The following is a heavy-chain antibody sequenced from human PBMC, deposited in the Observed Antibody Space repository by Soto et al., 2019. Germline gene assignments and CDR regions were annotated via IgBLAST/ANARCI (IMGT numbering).Heavy chain of an antibody. V-gene: IGHV3-30*18. CDR1: GFTFSSYG. J-gene: IGHJ3*02. Sequence: PGGSLRLSCAASGFTFSSYGMHWVRQAPGKGLEWVAVISYDGSNKYYADSVKGRFTISRDNSKNTLYLQMNSLRAEDTAVYYCAKDLIAVAGTGAFDIWGQGTMVTVS. CDR2: ISYDGSNK. CDR3: AKDLIAVAGTGAFDI. D-gene: IGHD6-19*01.